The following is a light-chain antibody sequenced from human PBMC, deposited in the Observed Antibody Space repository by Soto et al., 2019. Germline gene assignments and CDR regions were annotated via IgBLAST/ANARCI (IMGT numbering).Light chain of an antibody. V-gene: IGKV3-15*01. J-gene: IGKJ1*01. CDR3: QQYQNLWT. CDR2: RAS. CDR1: QTIYSN. Sequence: EIVLTQSPGTLSLSPGEGATLSCRASQTIYSNVAWYQQRPGQAPRLLIYRASARATGIPARFSGSGSGTEFTLTIGSLQSEDSAVYYCQQYQNLWTFGQGTKV.